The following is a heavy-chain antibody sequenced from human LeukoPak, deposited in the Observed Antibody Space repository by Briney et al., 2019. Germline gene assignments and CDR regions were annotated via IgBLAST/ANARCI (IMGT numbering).Heavy chain of an antibody. D-gene: IGHD5-12*01. V-gene: IGHV4-4*07. Sequence: TSETLSLTCTVSGDSMTNYYWSWIRQPAGKGLEWIGRVYTSGSTNYNPSLTSRVTISVDTSKNQFSLKLSSVTAADTAMYYCARGGYSSYVGRFDFDYWGQGILVTVSS. CDR3: ARGGYSSYVGRFDFDY. J-gene: IGHJ4*02. CDR1: GDSMTNYY. CDR2: VYTSGST.